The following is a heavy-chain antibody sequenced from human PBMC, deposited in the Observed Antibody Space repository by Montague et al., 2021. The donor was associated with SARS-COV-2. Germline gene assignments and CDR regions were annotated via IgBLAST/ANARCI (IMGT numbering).Heavy chain of an antibody. D-gene: IGHD3-10*01. J-gene: IGHJ4*02. Sequence: SETLSLTCTVSGASINSYSWSWIRQPPGKGLEWIGHIYSSGITNYSPSLKSRVTISVDTSKSQFSLKLSSVTAADTAVYYCARHKKRLWFGELLFDYWGQGTLVTVSS. V-gene: IGHV4-59*08. CDR3: ARHKKRLWFGELLFDY. CDR2: IYSSGIT. CDR1: GASINSYS.